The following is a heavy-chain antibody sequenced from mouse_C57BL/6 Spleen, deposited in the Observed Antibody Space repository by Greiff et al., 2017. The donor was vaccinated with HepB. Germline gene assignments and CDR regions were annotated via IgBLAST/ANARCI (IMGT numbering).Heavy chain of an antibody. CDR3: AIPFHQERDYYAMDY. CDR2: IHPSDSDT. Sequence: VQLQQPGAELVKPGASVKVSCKASGYTFTSYWMHWVKQRPGQGLEWIGKIHPSDSDTNYNQKFKGKATLTVDKSSSTAYMQLSSLTSEDSAVYYCAIPFHQERDYYAMDYWGQGTSVTVSS. CDR1: GYTFTSYW. J-gene: IGHJ4*01. V-gene: IGHV1-74*01.